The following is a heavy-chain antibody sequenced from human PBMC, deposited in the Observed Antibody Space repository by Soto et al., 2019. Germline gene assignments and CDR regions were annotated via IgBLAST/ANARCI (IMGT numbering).Heavy chain of an antibody. D-gene: IGHD6-19*01. CDR1: GFTFSSYA. V-gene: IGHV3-30-3*01. J-gene: IGHJ6*02. CDR2: ISYDGSNK. CDR3: ARDRAVAGNLYYYYGMDV. Sequence: GGSLRLSCAASGFTFSSYAMHWVRQAPGKGLEWVAVISYDGSNKYYADSVKGRFTISRDNSKNTLYLQMNSLRAEDTAVYYCARDRAVAGNLYYYYGMDVWGQGTTVTVSS.